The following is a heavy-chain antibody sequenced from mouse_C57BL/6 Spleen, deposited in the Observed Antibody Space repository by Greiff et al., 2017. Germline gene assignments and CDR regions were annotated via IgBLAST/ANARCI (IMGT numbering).Heavy chain of an antibody. CDR1: GYTFTSYW. V-gene: IGHV1-61*01. J-gene: IGHJ3*01. Sequence: VKLKQPGAELVRPGSSVKLSCKASGYTFTSYWMDWVKQRPGQGLEWIGNIYPSDSETHYNQKFKDKATLTVDKSSSTAYMQLSSLTSEDSAVYYCARDGSSYRFAYWGQGTLVTGSA. D-gene: IGHD1-1*01. CDR2: IYPSDSET. CDR3: ARDGSSYRFAY.